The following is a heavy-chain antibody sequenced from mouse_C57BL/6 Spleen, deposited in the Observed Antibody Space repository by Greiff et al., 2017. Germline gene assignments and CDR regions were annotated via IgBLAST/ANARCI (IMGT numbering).Heavy chain of an antibody. CDR2: IDPNSGGT. CDR1: GYTFTSYW. D-gene: IGHD1-1*01. CDR3: AQFTTVPSYYYAMDY. J-gene: IGHJ4*01. V-gene: IGHV1-72*01. Sequence: QVQLQQPGAELVKPGASVKLSCKASGYTFTSYWMHWVKQRPGRGLEWIGRIDPNSGGTKYNEKFKSKATLTVDKPSSTAYMQLSSLTSEDSAVYCCAQFTTVPSYYYAMDYWGQGTSVTVSS.